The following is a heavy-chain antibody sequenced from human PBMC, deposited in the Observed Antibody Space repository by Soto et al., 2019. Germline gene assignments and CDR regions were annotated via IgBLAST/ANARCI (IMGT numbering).Heavy chain of an antibody. CDR1: GDSVSSNSAA. CDR3: ARDPYSSSWYAVYYYYGMDV. Sequence: QTLSLTCAISGDSVSSNSAAWNWIRQSPSRGLEWLGRAYYRSKWYNDYAVSVKSRITINPDTSKNQFSLQLNSVTPEDTAVYYCARDPYSSSWYAVYYYYGMDVWGQGPTVTVSS. CDR2: AYYRSKWYN. J-gene: IGHJ6*02. D-gene: IGHD6-13*01. V-gene: IGHV6-1*01.